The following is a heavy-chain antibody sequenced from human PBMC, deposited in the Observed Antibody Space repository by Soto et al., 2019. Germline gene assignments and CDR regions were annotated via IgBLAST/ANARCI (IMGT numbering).Heavy chain of an antibody. CDR2: IYPGDSDT. Sequence: ESMKIYCEGSGYTFTDYWIGWVRQLPGKGLEWMGLIYPGDSDTRYSPYFQGQVTITADKSITTVFLHCSSLRASDTAMYYCARQIYDSDTGPNFQYYFDSWGQGTPVTVAS. J-gene: IGHJ4*02. D-gene: IGHD3-22*01. V-gene: IGHV5-51*01. CDR1: GYTFTDYW. CDR3: ARQIYDSDTGPNFQYYFDS.